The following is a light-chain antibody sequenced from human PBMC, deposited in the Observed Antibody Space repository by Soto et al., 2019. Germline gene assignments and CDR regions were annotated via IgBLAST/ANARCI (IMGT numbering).Light chain of an antibody. J-gene: IGLJ2*01. Sequence: QSALSQPASVSGSPGQSITISCTGINSGVVNYEYVSWYQQFPDKAPKLIIYEGRERPSGVSDRFSGSKSDNAASLTISALQTEDEAEYYCAAWDDSLNGVVFGGGTKITVL. V-gene: IGLV2-23*01. CDR3: AAWDDSLNGVV. CDR1: NSGVVNYEY. CDR2: EGR.